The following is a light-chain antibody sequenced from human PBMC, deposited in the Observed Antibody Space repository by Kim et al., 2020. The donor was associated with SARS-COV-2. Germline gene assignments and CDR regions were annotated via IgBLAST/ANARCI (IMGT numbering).Light chain of an antibody. CDR3: SSYASSSTVV. V-gene: IGLV2-14*03. Sequence: GQSITISCTGTSSDVGGCPYVSRCQQHPAKAPKLMIYDVSNRPSGVSNRFSGSNSSNTASLANSGLQAEDETDYYCSSYASSSTVVFGGRTQLTDL. CDR2: DVS. CDR1: SSDVGGCPY. J-gene: IGLJ2*01.